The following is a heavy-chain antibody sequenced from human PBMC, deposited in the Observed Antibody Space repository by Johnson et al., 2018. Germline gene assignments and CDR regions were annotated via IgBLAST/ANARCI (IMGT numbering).Heavy chain of an antibody. D-gene: IGHD4-17*01. CDR3: AREFGDDSGYMDV. Sequence: VQLVQSGGGLVQPGGSLRLSCAASGFTFSSYAMRWVRQAPGKGLEWVSVISVSGGSTYYADSVKGRFIISRDNSKKTLYLQMNSLRAEDTAVYYCAREFGDDSGYMDVWGKGTTVTVSS. J-gene: IGHJ6*03. CDR1: GFTFSSYA. CDR2: ISVSGGST. V-gene: IGHV3-23*04.